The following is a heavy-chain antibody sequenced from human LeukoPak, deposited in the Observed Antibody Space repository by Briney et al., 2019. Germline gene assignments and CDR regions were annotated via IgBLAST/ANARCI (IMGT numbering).Heavy chain of an antibody. J-gene: IGHJ4*02. D-gene: IGHD1-1*01. Sequence: PGGSLRLSCAASGFTLSSYWMSWVRQAPGKGLEWVANIKQDGSEKYYVDSVKGRFTISRDNAKNSLYLQMNSLRAEDTAVYYCASGTRPYFDYWGQGTLVTVSS. V-gene: IGHV3-7*01. CDR3: ASGTRPYFDY. CDR1: GFTLSSYW. CDR2: IKQDGSEK.